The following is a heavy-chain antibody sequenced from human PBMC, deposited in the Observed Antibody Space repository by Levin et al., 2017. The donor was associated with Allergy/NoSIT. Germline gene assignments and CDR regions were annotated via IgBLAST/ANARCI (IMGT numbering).Heavy chain of an antibody. D-gene: IGHD5-18*01. V-gene: IGHV4-59*08. CDR1: GGSISSYY. CDR3: ARHEGYSYGVTFFDY. Sequence: SETLSLTCTVSGGSISSYYWSWIRQAPGKGLEWIGYIYDSGSTNYSPYLKSRVTISVDTSKNQFSLKLSSVTAADTAVYYCARHEGYSYGVTFFDYWGQGTLVTVSS. CDR2: IYDSGST. J-gene: IGHJ4*02.